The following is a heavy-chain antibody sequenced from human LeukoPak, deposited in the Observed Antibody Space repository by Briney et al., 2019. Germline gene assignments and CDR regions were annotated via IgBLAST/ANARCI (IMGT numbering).Heavy chain of an antibody. CDR2: INSDGSST. CDR3: ACTNYYYDSSGYYYAFDY. CDR1: GFTFSSYW. J-gene: IGHJ4*02. Sequence: PGGSLTLACPASGFTFSSYWMHWVRQAPGKGLVWVSRINSDGSSTSYADSVKGRFTITRDNAKNALYLQMNSLRAEDTAVYYCACTNYYYDSSGYYYAFDYWGQGTLVTVSS. V-gene: IGHV3-74*01. D-gene: IGHD3-22*01.